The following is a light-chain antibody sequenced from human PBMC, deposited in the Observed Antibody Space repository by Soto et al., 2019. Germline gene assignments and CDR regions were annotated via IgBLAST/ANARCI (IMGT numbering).Light chain of an antibody. V-gene: IGLV1-44*01. CDR1: NSNIGRNT. CDR2: NNN. CDR3: AVWDDSLHGV. J-gene: IGLJ3*02. Sequence: QSVLTQPPSASGTPGQRVTIFCSGSNSNIGRNTVNWYQQVPGTAPKVLIYNNNQRPSGVPDRFSGSKSGTAASLAISGLRSEDEADYYCAVWDDSLHGVFGGGTKLTVL.